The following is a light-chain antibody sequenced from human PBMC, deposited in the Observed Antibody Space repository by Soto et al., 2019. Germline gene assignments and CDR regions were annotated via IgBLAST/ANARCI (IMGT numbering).Light chain of an antibody. Sequence: QPVLTQSPSASASLGASVKLTCTLSSGHSSYAIAWHQKQPGKGPRYLMDLNNDGSHTKGDGIPERFSGSSSGAERYLIISSLQSGDEADYYCQTWGTGFQVFGGGTKLTVL. CDR1: SGHSSYA. CDR3: QTWGTGFQV. V-gene: IGLV4-69*01. J-gene: IGLJ2*01. CDR2: LNNDGSH.